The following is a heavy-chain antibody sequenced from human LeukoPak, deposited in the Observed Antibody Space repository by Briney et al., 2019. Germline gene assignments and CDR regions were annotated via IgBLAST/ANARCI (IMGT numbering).Heavy chain of an antibody. Sequence: SQTLSLTCTVSAGSISSGDCYWTWIRQHPGRGLEWIGHVSYSGNTDYNTSLKSRVTISLDPSKNQFSLKLSSVTAADTAVYYCASFTNTNYGIYYFDYWGQGTLVTVSS. CDR2: VSYSGNT. J-gene: IGHJ4*02. D-gene: IGHD4-11*01. CDR3: ASFTNTNYGIYYFDY. V-gene: IGHV4-31*03. CDR1: AGSISSGDCY.